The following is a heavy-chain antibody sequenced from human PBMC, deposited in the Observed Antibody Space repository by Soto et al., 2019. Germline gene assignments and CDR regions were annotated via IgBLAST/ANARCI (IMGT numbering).Heavy chain of an antibody. CDR1: GYSFTSYW. CDR3: GSHPMGFPLAYYYGMAV. D-gene: IGHD2-8*01. V-gene: IGHV5-10-1*03. CDR2: IDPSDSYT. Sequence: EVQLVQSGAEVKKPGESLRISCKGSGYSFTSYWISWVRQMPGKGLEWMGRIDPSDSYTNYSPSFQGHVTISADKSISSAYRRGSGLRPSATAIFSCGSHPMGFPLAYYYGMAVWGKGTTVTFPS. J-gene: IGHJ6*04.